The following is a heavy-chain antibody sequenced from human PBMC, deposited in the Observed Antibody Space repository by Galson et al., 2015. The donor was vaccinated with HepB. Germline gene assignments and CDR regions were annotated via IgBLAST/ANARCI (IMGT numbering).Heavy chain of an antibody. J-gene: IGHJ3*01. CDR2: ISYDGTQK. CDR3: AKGDKLGWSTHDAFHV. D-gene: IGHD3/OR15-3a*01. Sequence: SLRLSCAASGFRFGLYGMDWVRQVPGKGLEWVAVISYDGTQKHYGDSVKGRFIISRDNSKNTLSLEMNSLRPEDTAIYYCAKGDKLGWSTHDAFHVWGLGTMVTVSS. CDR1: GFRFGLYG. V-gene: IGHV3-30*18.